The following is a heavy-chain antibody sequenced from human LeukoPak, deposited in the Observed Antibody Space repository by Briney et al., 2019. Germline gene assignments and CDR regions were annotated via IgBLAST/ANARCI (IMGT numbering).Heavy chain of an antibody. Sequence: GGSLRLSCVASGFTFSSYAMSWVRRAPGNGLEWVAFIRYDGSNKYYADSVKGRFTISRDNSKNTLYLQMNSLRAEDTAVYYCATSNPFYCSGGSCQDYWGQGTLVTVSS. J-gene: IGHJ4*02. CDR3: ATSNPFYCSGGSCQDY. CDR1: GFTFSSYA. CDR2: IRYDGSNK. V-gene: IGHV3-30*02. D-gene: IGHD2-15*01.